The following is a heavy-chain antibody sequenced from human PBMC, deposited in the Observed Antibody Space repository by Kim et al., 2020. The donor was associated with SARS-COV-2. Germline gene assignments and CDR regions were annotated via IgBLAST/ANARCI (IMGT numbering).Heavy chain of an antibody. D-gene: IGHD3-22*01. J-gene: IGHJ4*02. CDR3: ARGHPADYYDSSGCDY. CDR2: INTNTGNP. V-gene: IGHV7-4-1*02. Sequence: ASVKVSCKASGYTFTSYAMNWVRQAPGQGLEWMGWINTNTGNPTYAQGFTGRFVFSLDTSVSTAYLQISSLKAEDTAVYYCARGHPADYYDSSGCDYWGQGTLVTVSS. CDR1: GYTFTSYA.